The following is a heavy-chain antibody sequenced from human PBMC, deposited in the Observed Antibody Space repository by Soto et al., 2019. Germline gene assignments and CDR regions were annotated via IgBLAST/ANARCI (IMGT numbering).Heavy chain of an antibody. J-gene: IGHJ5*02. Sequence: QPPEVGPGPVKASGALFLTLTGFWASLHCCSWSWIRQPAGKGLEWIGRFYSTESSIYNPNLTSRVTISVDTSKNELSLKVASVTAADTAVYYCARDGDTAGDLWGQGTLVTVSS. CDR3: ARDGDTAGDL. CDR1: WASLHCCS. D-gene: IGHD3-3*01. CDR2: FYSTESS. V-gene: IGHV4-4*07.